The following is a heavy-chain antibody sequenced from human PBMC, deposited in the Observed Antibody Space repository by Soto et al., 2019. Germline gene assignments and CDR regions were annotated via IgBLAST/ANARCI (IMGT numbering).Heavy chain of an antibody. J-gene: IGHJ4*02. D-gene: IGHD1-1*01. CDR2: ISAYNGNT. CDR3: ARAPYGTTGTTTFSDY. V-gene: IGHV1-18*01. Sequence: GASVKVSCKASVYTFTSYGSSWVRQAPGQGLEWMGWISAYNGNTNYAQKLQGRVTMTTDTSTSTAYMELRSLRSDDTAVYYCARAPYGTTGTTTFSDYWGQGTLVTVSS. CDR1: VYTFTSYG.